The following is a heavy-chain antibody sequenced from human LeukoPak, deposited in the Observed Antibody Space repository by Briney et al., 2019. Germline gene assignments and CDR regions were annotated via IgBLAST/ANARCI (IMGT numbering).Heavy chain of an antibody. V-gene: IGHV3-7*01. CDR2: IKQDGSEK. J-gene: IGHJ4*02. CDR1: GFTFSSYW. Sequence: PGGSLRLSCAASGFTFSSYWMSWVRQAPGKGLEWVANIKQDGSEKYYVDSVKGRFTISRDNAKNSLYLQMNSLRAEDTAVYYCARVPQTTQNYDILTGLDYWGQGTLVTVSS. CDR3: ARVPQTTQNYDILTGLDY. D-gene: IGHD3-9*01.